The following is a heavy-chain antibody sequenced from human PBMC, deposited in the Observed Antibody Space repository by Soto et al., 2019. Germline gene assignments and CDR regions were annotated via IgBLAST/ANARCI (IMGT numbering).Heavy chain of an antibody. J-gene: IGHJ5*02. CDR1: GGSISSSSYY. V-gene: IGHV4-39*01. D-gene: IGHD1-26*01. Sequence: PSETLSLTCTVSGGSISSSSYYWGWIRQPPGKGLEWIGSIYYSGSTYYNPSLKSRVTISVDTSKNQFSLKLSSVTAADTAVYYCGGWGGAGSLYSRNWFDPWGQGTLVTVSS. CDR2: IYYSGST. CDR3: GGWGGAGSLYSRNWFDP.